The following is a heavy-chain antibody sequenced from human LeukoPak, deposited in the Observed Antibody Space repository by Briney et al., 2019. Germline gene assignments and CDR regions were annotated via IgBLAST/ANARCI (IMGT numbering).Heavy chain of an antibody. CDR2: ISGSGANT. CDR3: AKERQGVVPAAPPPWRYYSGMDV. CDR1: RFTFSSYA. Sequence: TGGSLRLSCEASRFTFSSYALTWVRQAPGKGLEWVSSISGSGANTYHANSVKGRFTISRDNSKNTLYLQMSLLRAEDTAIYYCAKERQGVVPAAPPPWRYYSGMDVWGQGTTVTVSS. V-gene: IGHV3-23*01. J-gene: IGHJ6*02. D-gene: IGHD2-2*01.